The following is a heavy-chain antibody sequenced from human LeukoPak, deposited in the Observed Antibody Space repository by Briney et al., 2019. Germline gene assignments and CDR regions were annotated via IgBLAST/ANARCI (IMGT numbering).Heavy chain of an antibody. CDR3: ARDLPWFDP. V-gene: IGHV3-30-3*01. CDR1: GFTFSSYA. CDR2: ISYDGSNK. J-gene: IGHJ5*02. Sequence: GGSLRLSCAASGFTFSSYAMHWVRQAPGKGLEWVAVISYDGSNKYYADSVKGRFTISRDNSKNTLYLQMNSLRAEDTAVYYCARDLPWFDPWGREPWSPSPQ.